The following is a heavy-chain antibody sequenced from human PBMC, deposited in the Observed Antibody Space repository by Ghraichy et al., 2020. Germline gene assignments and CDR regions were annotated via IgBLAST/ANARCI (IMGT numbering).Heavy chain of an antibody. J-gene: IGHJ6*02. CDR1: GFTFSSYD. CDR2: IGTAGDT. V-gene: IGHV3-13*01. Sequence: GGSLILSCAASGFTFSSYDMHWVRQATGKGLEWVSAIGTAGDTYYPGSVKGRFTISRENAKNSLYLQMNSLRAGDTAVYYCARGQRRDGYNFPWVRPYYYYGMDVWGQGTTVTVSS. CDR3: ARGQRRDGYNFPWVRPYYYYGMDV. D-gene: IGHD5-24*01.